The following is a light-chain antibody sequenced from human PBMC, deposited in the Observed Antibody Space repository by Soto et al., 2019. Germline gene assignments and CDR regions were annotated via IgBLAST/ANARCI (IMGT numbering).Light chain of an antibody. V-gene: IGKV3-20*01. CDR1: QSVSSSY. CDR2: GAS. J-gene: IGKJ1*01. Sequence: EIVLTQSPGTLSLSPGERATLSCRASQSVSSSYLAWYQQKPGQAPRLLIYGASSRATGIPDRFSGSGSGTDFTLPISRLEPEDFAVYYCQQYGSSPPWTFGQGTKV. CDR3: QQYGSSPPWT.